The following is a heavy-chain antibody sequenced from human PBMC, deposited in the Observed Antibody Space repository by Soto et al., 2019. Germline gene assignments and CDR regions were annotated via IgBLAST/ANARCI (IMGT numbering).Heavy chain of an antibody. CDR3: ARVLSFTAPVYYYYGMDV. V-gene: IGHV1-2*02. CDR1: GYTFTGYY. J-gene: IGHJ6*02. Sequence: GASVKVSCKASGYTFTGYYMHWVLQAPGQGLEWMGWINPNSGGTNYAQKFQGRVTMTRDTSISTAYMELSRLRSDDTAVYYCARVLSFTAPVYYYYGMDVWGQGTTVTVSS. CDR2: INPNSGGT. D-gene: IGHD6-13*01.